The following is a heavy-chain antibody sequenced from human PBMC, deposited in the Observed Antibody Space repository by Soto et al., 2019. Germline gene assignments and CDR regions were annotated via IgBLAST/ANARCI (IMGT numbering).Heavy chain of an antibody. CDR3: ARDTITIFGVVIIHDYYYGMDV. J-gene: IGHJ6*02. CDR1: GYTFTSYG. V-gene: IGHV1-18*01. Sequence: QVQLVQSGAEVKKPGASVKVSCKASGYTFTSYGISWVRQAPGQGLEWMGWISAYNGNTNYAQKLQGRVTMTTDTATSTADRELRSLRSDDTAVYYCARDTITIFGVVIIHDYYYGMDVWGQGTTVTVSS. CDR2: ISAYNGNT. D-gene: IGHD3-3*01.